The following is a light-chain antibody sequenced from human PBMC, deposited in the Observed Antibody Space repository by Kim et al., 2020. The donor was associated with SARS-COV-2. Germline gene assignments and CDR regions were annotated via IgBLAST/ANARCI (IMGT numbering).Light chain of an antibody. CDR3: NSRGSNDNVV. Sequence: SSELTQDPAVSVALGQTVRITCQGDSLRSYYATWYQQKPGQAPIVVISGKNNRPSGIPDRFSGSSSGNTASLTITGTQAGDEADYYCNSRGSNDNVVFGGGTQLTVL. J-gene: IGLJ2*01. CDR2: GKN. CDR1: SLRSYY. V-gene: IGLV3-19*01.